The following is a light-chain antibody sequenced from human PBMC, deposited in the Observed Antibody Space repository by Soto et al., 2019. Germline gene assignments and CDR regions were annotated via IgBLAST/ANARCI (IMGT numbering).Light chain of an antibody. CDR2: SNN. Sequence: QPVLTQPPSASGTPGQRVTISCSGSNSNIGSYPVNWYQQLPGTAPRILVYSNNQRPSGVPDRFSASESGTAASLAISGLHFEDEADYYCAVWDDRLNGPVFGGGTQLTVL. J-gene: IGLJ2*01. CDR1: NSNIGSYP. V-gene: IGLV1-44*01. CDR3: AVWDDRLNGPV.